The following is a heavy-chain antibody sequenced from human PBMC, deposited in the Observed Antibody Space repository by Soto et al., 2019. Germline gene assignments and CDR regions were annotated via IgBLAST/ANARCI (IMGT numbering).Heavy chain of an antibody. Sequence: GGSLRLSCVASGFTFSSFAMNWVRQPPGKGLEWVSVVSRSGGTTYYADSVKGRFTISRDNSKNTLYLQMNSLRVEDTAVYYCASRRNPYGAYDYWGPGTLVTVSS. CDR1: GFTFSSFA. CDR3: ASRRNPYGAYDY. V-gene: IGHV3-23*01. J-gene: IGHJ4*02. D-gene: IGHD4-17*01. CDR2: VSRSGGTT.